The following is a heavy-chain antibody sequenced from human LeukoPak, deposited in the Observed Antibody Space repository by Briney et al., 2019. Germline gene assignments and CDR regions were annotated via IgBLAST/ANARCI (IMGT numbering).Heavy chain of an antibody. Sequence: PGGSLRLSCAASGFTFSSYAMSWVRQAPGKGLEWVSAISGSGGSTYYADSVKGRFTISRDTSKNTLYLQMNSLRAEDTAVYYCAKGARGGGYSSGWYGGLDDWGQGTLVTVSS. J-gene: IGHJ4*02. V-gene: IGHV3-23*01. D-gene: IGHD6-19*01. CDR1: GFTFSSYA. CDR2: ISGSGGST. CDR3: AKGARGGGYSSGWYGGLDD.